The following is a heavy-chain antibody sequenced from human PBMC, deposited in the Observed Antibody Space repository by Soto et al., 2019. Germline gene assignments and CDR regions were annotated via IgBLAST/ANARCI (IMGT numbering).Heavy chain of an antibody. Sequence: QVQLQESGPGLVNPSETLSLTCTVSGGSISSYYWSWIRQTPGKGLEWIGHIYYTGSTNCNPSLKSRVTISVDTSKKHFSLILSSVTAADTAVYYCPRYGGSYFYYWGQGTLVTVSS. CDR2: IYYTGST. CDR3: PRYGGSYFYY. V-gene: IGHV4-59*01. CDR1: GGSISSYY. J-gene: IGHJ4*02. D-gene: IGHD1-26*01.